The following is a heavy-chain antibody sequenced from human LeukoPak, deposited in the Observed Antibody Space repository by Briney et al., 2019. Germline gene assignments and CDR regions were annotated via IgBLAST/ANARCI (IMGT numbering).Heavy chain of an antibody. CDR3: AREYSSSSLGYYYYYMDV. CDR2: IIPIFGTA. V-gene: IGHV1-69*05. J-gene: IGHJ6*03. D-gene: IGHD6-6*01. CDR1: GGTFSSYA. Sequence: SVKVSCKASGGTFSSYAISWVRQAPGQGLEWMGGIIPIFGTANYAQKFQGRVTITTDESTSTAYMELSSLRSEDTAVYYCAREYSSSSLGYYYYYMDVWGKGTTVTVSS.